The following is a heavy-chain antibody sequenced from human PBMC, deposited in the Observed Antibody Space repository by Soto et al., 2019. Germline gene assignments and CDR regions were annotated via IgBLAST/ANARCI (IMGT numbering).Heavy chain of an antibody. J-gene: IGHJ4*02. Sequence: GGSLRLSCAASGFTFSSYAMSWVRQAPGRGLEWVSAISGSGGSTYYADSVKGRFTISRDNSKNTLYLQMNSLRAEDTAVYYCASDTAMADFDYWGQGTLVTVSS. CDR1: GFTFSSYA. V-gene: IGHV3-23*01. CDR3: ASDTAMADFDY. D-gene: IGHD5-18*01. CDR2: ISGSGGST.